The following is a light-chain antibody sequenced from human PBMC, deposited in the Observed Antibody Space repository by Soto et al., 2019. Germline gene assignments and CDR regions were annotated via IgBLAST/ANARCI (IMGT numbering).Light chain of an antibody. CDR2: DAS. CDR1: QSVGYH. J-gene: IGKJ1*01. CDR3: QQRQSWPRT. V-gene: IGKV3-11*01. Sequence: EIVLTQSPATLSLSPGERATLSCRASQSVGYHLAWYQQKPGQAPRLLIYDASNRATGIPARFSGSGSGTDFTLAISSLEPEDFAVYYCQQRQSWPRTFGQGTKVDIK.